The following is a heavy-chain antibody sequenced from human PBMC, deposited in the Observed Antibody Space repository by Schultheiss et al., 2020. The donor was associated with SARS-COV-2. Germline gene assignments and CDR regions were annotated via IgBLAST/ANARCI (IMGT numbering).Heavy chain of an antibody. CDR2: IYYSGTT. J-gene: IGHJ5*02. D-gene: IGHD5-18*01. CDR3: ARHTEGYSYGDPDP. Sequence: SETLSLTCTVSGGSISSGGYYWSWIRQHPGKGLEWIGYIYYSGTTYYSPSLESRVTIAVDTSKNQFSLELRSVTAADTAVYYCARHTEGYSYGDPDPWGQGTLVTVSS. CDR1: GGSISSGGYY. V-gene: IGHV4-39*01.